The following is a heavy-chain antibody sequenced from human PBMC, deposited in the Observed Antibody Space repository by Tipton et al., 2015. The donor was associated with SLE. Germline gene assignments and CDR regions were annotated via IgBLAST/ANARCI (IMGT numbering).Heavy chain of an antibody. CDR1: GFIVSDND. Sequence: SLRLSCAASGFIVSDNDMSWVRQAPGKGLEWVTLLYSSGSTRYADSVKGRFTISRDNSKNSLYLQMNSLRAEDTAVYCCARVDDSSGYYLYYYYGMDVWGQGTAVTVSS. CDR3: ARVDDSSGYYLYYYYGMDV. J-gene: IGHJ6*02. D-gene: IGHD3-22*01. CDR2: LYSSGST. V-gene: IGHV3-53*01.